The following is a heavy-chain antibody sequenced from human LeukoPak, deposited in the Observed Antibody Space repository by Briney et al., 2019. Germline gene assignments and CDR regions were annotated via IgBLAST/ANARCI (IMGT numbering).Heavy chain of an antibody. CDR1: GGTFSSYT. Sequence: SVKVSCKASGGTFSSYTISWVRQAPGQGLEWMGRIITILGIANYAQKFQGRVTITADKSTSTAYMELSSLRSEDTAVYYCANVAGYCSTTSCYTYLQHWGQGTLVTVSS. J-gene: IGHJ1*01. V-gene: IGHV1-69*02. CDR3: ANVAGYCSTTSCYTYLQH. CDR2: IITILGIA. D-gene: IGHD2-2*02.